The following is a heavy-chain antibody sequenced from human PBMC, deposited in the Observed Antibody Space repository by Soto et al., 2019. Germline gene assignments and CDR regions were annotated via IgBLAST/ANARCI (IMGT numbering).Heavy chain of an antibody. CDR1: GGSVSSSSSF. D-gene: IGHD4-4*01. CDR3: ARHPATSVTWFYGMDV. CDR2: IYYSGTT. Sequence: PSETLSLTGTVSGGSVSSSSSFWGWIRQSPGKGLEWIGSIYYSGTTYYNPSLKSRVTISEDTSKSQLSLTVSSVTAGATTVYYGARHPATSVTWFYGMDVWGQGTTVTVSS. V-gene: IGHV4-39*01. J-gene: IGHJ6*02.